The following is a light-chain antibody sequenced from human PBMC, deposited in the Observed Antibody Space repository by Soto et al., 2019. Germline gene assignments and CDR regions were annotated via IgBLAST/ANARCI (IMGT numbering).Light chain of an antibody. CDR2: KAS. CDR1: QSISSL. V-gene: IGKV1-5*03. Sequence: DIQMAQSPSTLSASVGDRVTITFRASQSISSLLAWYQHKPGKAPKFLIYKASSLQSGVPSRFSGSGSGTEFTLTITSLQPDDFATYYCHQYYSFPRTFGQGTKVDI. CDR3: HQYYSFPRT. J-gene: IGKJ1*01.